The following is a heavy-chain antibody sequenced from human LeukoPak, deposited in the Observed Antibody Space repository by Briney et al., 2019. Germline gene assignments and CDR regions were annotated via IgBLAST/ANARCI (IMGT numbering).Heavy chain of an antibody. J-gene: IGHJ6*02. CDR1: GYTFTGYY. CDR2: INPNSGGT. V-gene: IGHV1-2*02. D-gene: IGHD6-19*01. Sequence: ASVKVSCKASGYTFTGYYMHWVRQAPGQGLEWMGWINPNSGGTNYAQKFQGRVTMTRDTSISTAYMELSRLRSDDTAVYYCAAKTTTVTTGYSSGWHGNGLDVWGQGTTVTVSS. CDR3: AAKTTTVTTGYSSGWHGNGLDV.